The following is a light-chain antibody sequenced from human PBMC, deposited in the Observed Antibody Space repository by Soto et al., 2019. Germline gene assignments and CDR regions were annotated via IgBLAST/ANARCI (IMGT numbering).Light chain of an antibody. CDR1: QSISSG. CDR2: KAS. J-gene: IGKJ2*01. V-gene: IGKV1-5*03. Sequence: DIQMTQSPPTLSASVGDRVTITCRASQSISSGLAWYQQKPGKAPKLLIYKASSLESGVPSRFSGSGSGTDFTLTICSLQPDDFATYYCQQYKSYMYTFGQGTKLEIK. CDR3: QQYKSYMYT.